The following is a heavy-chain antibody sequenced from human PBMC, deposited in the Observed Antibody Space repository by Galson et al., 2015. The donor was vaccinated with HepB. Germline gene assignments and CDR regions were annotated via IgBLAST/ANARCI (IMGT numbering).Heavy chain of an antibody. CDR1: GYSFSSYW. CDR2: IDPSDSYT. Sequence: QSGAEVKKPGESLRISCKGSGYSFSSYWITWVRQMPEKGLEWMGTIDPSDSYTKYSPSFQGHVTISADKSIRTAYLRWNSLKASDTAMYYCARQGAVGTTGWFDPWGQGTLVTVSS. J-gene: IGHJ5*02. V-gene: IGHV5-10-1*01. CDR3: ARQGAVGTTGWFDP. D-gene: IGHD1-26*01.